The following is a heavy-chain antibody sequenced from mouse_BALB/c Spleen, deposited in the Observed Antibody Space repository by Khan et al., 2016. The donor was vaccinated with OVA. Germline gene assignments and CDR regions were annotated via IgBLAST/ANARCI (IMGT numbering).Heavy chain of an antibody. J-gene: IGHJ2*01. CDR3: ARLEDI. CDR1: GFSLTSYG. Sequence: VQLQQSGPGLVAPSQSLSITCTVSGFSLTSYGVHWVRQPPGKGLEWLGVIWAGGRTHYNSALMSRLSISKDNAKSQVFLKMNSLQNDDTAMYYCARLEDIWGQGTTLTVSS. CDR2: IWAGGRT. D-gene: IGHD1-3*01. V-gene: IGHV2-9*02.